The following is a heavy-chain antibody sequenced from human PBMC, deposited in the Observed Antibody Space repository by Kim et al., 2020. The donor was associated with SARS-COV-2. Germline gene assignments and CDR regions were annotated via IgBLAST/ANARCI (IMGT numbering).Heavy chain of an antibody. CDR1: GGTFSSYA. Sequence: SVKVSCKASGGTFSSYAISWVRQAPGQGLEWMGGIIPIFGTANYAQKFQGRVTITADESTSTAYMELSSLRSEDTAVYYCAFVTVVTPGPNTFQHWGQGTLVTVSS. CDR3: AFVTVVTPGPNTFQH. J-gene: IGHJ1*01. CDR2: IIPIFGTA. V-gene: IGHV1-69*13. D-gene: IGHD2-21*02.